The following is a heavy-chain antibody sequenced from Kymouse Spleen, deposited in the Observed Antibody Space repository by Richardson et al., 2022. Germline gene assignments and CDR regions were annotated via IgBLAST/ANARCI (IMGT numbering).Heavy chain of an antibody. D-gene: IGHD4-23*01. Sequence: QVQLQESGPGLVKPSQTLSLTCTVSGGSISSGGYYWSWIRQHPGKGLEWIGYIYYSGSTYYNPSLKSRVTISVDTSKNQFSLKLSSVTAADTAVYYCARDGVTSQNIYYYYYGMDVWGQGTTVTVSS. CDR3: ARDGVTSQNIYYYYYGMDV. V-gene: IGHV4-31*03. J-gene: IGHJ6*02. CDR2: IYYSGST. CDR1: GGSISSGGYY.